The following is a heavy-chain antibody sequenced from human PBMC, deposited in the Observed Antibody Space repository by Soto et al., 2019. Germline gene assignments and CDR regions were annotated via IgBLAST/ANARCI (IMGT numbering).Heavy chain of an antibody. CDR2: IYWDDDK. CDR3: AHGPTGTSYFDY. D-gene: IGHD2-2*01. Sequence: QITLKESGPTLVKPTQTLTLTCSFSGFSLSTSGVSVGWIRQPPGKALEWLALIYWDDDKRYSPSLNSRLTITKDTSKTQVVLTMTNMDPVDTATYYWAHGPTGTSYFDYWGQGTLVTVSS. V-gene: IGHV2-5*02. CDR1: GFSLSTSGVS. J-gene: IGHJ4*02.